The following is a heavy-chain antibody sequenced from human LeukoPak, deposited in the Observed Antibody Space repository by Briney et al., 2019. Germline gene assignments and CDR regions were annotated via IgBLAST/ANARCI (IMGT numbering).Heavy chain of an antibody. J-gene: IGHJ4*02. V-gene: IGHV3-21*01. CDR1: GVTFSSYS. D-gene: IGHD2-2*01. Sequence: GGSLRLSCAASGVTFSSYSMNWVRQAPGKGLEWVSSISSSSSYIYYADSVKGRFTISRDNAKNSLYLQMNSLRAEDTAVYYCARDFSVPAAIGLSDYWGQGTLVTVSS. CDR2: ISSSSSYI. CDR3: ARDFSVPAAIGLSDY.